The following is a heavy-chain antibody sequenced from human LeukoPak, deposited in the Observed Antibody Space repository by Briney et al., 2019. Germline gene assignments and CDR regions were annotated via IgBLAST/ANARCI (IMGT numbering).Heavy chain of an antibody. V-gene: IGHV4-59*01. Sequence: SETLSLTCTVSGGSISSYYWSWIRQPPGKGLEWIGYSHYSGSSNYSPSLKSRVTISLDTSKNQFSLKLSSVTAADTAVYYCARDTGIVGATTEPFDIWGQGTMVTVSS. CDR3: ARDTGIVGATTEPFDI. J-gene: IGHJ3*02. D-gene: IGHD1-26*01. CDR1: GGSISSYY. CDR2: SHYSGSS.